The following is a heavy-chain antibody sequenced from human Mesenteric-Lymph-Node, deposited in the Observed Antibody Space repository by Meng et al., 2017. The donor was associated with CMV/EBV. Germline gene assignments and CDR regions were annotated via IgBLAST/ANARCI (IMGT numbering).Heavy chain of an antibody. J-gene: IGHJ4*02. Sequence: GESLKISCAASGFSVSSHYMSWVRQAPVKGLEWVSVIYSGGSTYYADSVKGRFTISRDNAKNSLYLQMNSLRAEDTAVYYCARHGAAAGIGWGQGTLVTVSS. V-gene: IGHV3-66*04. CDR1: GFSVSSHY. CDR3: ARHGAAAGIG. D-gene: IGHD6-13*01. CDR2: IYSGGST.